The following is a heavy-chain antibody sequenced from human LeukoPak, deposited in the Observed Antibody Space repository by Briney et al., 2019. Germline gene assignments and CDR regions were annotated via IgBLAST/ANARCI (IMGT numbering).Heavy chain of an antibody. CDR3: ARAGSDYDFWSGYPYGYFDY. CDR2: ISSSSSYI. Sequence: GGSLRLPCAASGFTFSSYSMNWVRQAPGKGLEWVSSISSSSSYIYYADSVMGRFTISRDNAKNSLYLQMNSLRAEDTAVYYCARAGSDYDFWSGYPYGYFDYWGQGTLVTVSS. D-gene: IGHD3-3*01. V-gene: IGHV3-21*01. J-gene: IGHJ4*02. CDR1: GFTFSSYS.